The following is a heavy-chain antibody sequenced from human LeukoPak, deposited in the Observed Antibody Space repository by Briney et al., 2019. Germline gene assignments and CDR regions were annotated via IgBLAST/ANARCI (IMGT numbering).Heavy chain of an antibody. J-gene: IGHJ5*02. CDR3: ARYAAAAGPNWLDP. CDR1: GGSISGYY. Sequence: SETLSLTCTVSGGSISGYYWSWIRQPPGKGLEWIGLIYYTGNTHYNPSLTSRVTISVVTSKNQFSLKLTSATAADTAVYYCARYAAAAGPNWLDPWGQGTLVTVSS. V-gene: IGHV4-59*01. D-gene: IGHD6-25*01. CDR2: IYYTGNT.